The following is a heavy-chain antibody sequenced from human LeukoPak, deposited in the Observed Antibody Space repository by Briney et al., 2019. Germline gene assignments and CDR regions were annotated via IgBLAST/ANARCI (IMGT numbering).Heavy chain of an antibody. D-gene: IGHD1-26*01. Sequence: ASVKVSCKTSGYTFTSYGISWVRQAPGQGLEWMGWISAYNGNTNYAQKLQGRVTMTTDTSTSTDYMELSSLRSEDTAVYYCARDNSVGDTAWWFDPWGQGTLVTVSS. CDR2: ISAYNGNT. V-gene: IGHV1-18*01. J-gene: IGHJ5*02. CDR3: ARDNSVGDTAWWFDP. CDR1: GYTFTSYG.